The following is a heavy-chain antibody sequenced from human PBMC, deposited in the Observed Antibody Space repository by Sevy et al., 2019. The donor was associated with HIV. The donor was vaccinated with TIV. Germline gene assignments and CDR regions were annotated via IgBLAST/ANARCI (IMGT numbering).Heavy chain of an antibody. Sequence: GGSLRLSCAASGFTFSDYDMNWVRQAPGKGLEWVAFISSRSSYIYYADSLKGRVTISRDNAYNSLFLQMHSLRAEDTAVYYCARAVDYYDSCGLYYWGQGALVTVSS. J-gene: IGHJ4*02. CDR2: ISSRSSYI. V-gene: IGHV3-21*05. CDR3: ARAVDYYDSCGLYY. D-gene: IGHD3-22*01. CDR1: GFTFSDYD.